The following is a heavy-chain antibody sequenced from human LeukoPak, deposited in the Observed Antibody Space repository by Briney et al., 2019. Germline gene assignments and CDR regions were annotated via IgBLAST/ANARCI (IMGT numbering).Heavy chain of an antibody. Sequence: ASVKVSCKASGYTFTGYYMHWVRQAPGQGLEWMGWIGPNSGGTNYAQNFQGRVTMTRDTSISTAYMELSRLRSDDTAVYYCARLSITMIVPNFDYWGQGTLVTVSS. D-gene: IGHD3-22*01. CDR2: IGPNSGGT. CDR1: GYTFTGYY. CDR3: ARLSITMIVPNFDY. J-gene: IGHJ4*02. V-gene: IGHV1-2*02.